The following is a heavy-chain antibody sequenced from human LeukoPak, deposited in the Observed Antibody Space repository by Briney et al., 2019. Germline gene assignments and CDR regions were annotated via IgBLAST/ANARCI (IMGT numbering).Heavy chain of an antibody. Sequence: GGSLKLSCAASGFTFSGSAMHWVRQASGKGLEWVGRIRSKANSYATAYAASVKGRFTISRDDSKNTAYLQMNSLKTEDTAVYYCLTSDYSNFYYYYYMDVWGKGTTVTVSS. J-gene: IGHJ6*03. D-gene: IGHD4-11*01. CDR2: IRSKANSYAT. CDR3: LTSDYSNFYYYYYMDV. V-gene: IGHV3-73*01. CDR1: GFTFSGSA.